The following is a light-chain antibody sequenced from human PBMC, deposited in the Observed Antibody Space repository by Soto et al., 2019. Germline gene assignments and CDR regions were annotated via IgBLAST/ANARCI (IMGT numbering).Light chain of an antibody. J-gene: IGLJ1*01. CDR2: DVG. CDR3: SSYTTTRQYV. CDR1: SSDIGTYNY. V-gene: IGLV2-14*01. Sequence: QSALTQPASVSGSPGQSITISCTGTSSDIGTYNYVSWFQHHPGKAPKLIIHDVGNRPSGVSFRFSGSKSGNTASLTISGLQAEDEADYHCSSYTTTRQYVFGTGTKLTVL.